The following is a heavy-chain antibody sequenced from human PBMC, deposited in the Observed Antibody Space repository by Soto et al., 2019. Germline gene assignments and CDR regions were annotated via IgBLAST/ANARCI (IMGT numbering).Heavy chain of an antibody. CDR2: MNPNSGNT. D-gene: IGHD2-15*01. J-gene: IGHJ4*02. CDR1: GYTFTSRY. CDR3: ARVLGYFIGGCLYAGISRYVDY. Sequence: ASVKVSCKASGYTFTSRYINCVRQATGQGLEWMGWMNPNSGNTGYAQKIQGRETMTRNTSISTAYMELSSLRSEDTAVYYCARVLGYFIGGCLYAGISRYVDYWDEGTLGTVSS. V-gene: IGHV1-8*01.